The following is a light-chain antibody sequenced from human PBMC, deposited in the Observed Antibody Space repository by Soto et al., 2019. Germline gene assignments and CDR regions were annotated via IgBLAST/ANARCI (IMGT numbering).Light chain of an antibody. CDR2: AAS. V-gene: IGKV3-20*01. J-gene: IGKJ1*01. CDR3: QQYATSSRT. CDR1: QSVSSSY. Sequence: EIVWTQSPGAVTLSPGARATLSCGASQSVSSSYLAWYQQKPGQAPRLLIYAASSRATGIPDRFSGSGSGTEYTLTISRLDPEDFALYYCQQYATSSRTFGQGTKVDI.